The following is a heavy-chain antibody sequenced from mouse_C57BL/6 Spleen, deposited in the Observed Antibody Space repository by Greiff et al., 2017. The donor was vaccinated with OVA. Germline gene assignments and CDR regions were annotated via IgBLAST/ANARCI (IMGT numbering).Heavy chain of an antibody. Sequence: EVQVVESGGGLVKPGGSLKLSCAASGFTFSSYAMSWVRQTPEKRLEWVATISDGGSYTYYPDNVKGRFTISRDNAKNNLYLQMSHLKSEDTAMYYCARGGSREGYAMDYWGQGTSVTVSS. CDR3: ARGGSREGYAMDY. V-gene: IGHV5-4*01. J-gene: IGHJ4*01. CDR2: ISDGGSYT. CDR1: GFTFSSYA. D-gene: IGHD1-1*01.